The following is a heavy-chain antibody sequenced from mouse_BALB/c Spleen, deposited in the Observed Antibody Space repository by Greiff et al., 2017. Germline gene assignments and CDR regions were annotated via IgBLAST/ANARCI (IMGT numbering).Heavy chain of an antibody. V-gene: IGHV5-9-4*01. CDR3: AREGLRPAWFAY. Sequence: EVKLMESGGGLVKPGGSLKLSCAASGFTFSSYAMSWVRQSPEKRLEWVAEISSGGSYTYYPDTVTGRFTISRDNAKNTLYLEMCSLRSEDTAMYYCAREGLRPAWFAYWGQGTLVTVSA. CDR2: ISSGGSYT. D-gene: IGHD2-4*01. CDR1: GFTFSSYA. J-gene: IGHJ3*01.